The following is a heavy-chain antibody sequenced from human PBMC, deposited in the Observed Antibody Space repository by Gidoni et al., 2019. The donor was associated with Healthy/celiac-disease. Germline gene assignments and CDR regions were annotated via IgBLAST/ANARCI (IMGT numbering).Heavy chain of an antibody. CDR1: GFTFSSYE. CDR2: ISSSGSTI. Sequence: EVQLVESGGGLVQPGGSLRLFCVASGFTFSSYERNWVRRAPGKGLEWVSYISSSGSTIYYADSVKGRFTISRDNAKNSLYLQMNSLRAEDTAVYYCARVPRYSSGWAHLLYWGQGTLVT. CDR3: ARVPRYSSGWAHLLY. V-gene: IGHV3-48*03. D-gene: IGHD6-19*01. J-gene: IGHJ4*02.